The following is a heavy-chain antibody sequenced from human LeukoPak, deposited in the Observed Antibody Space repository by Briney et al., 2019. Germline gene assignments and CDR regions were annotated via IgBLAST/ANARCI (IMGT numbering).Heavy chain of an antibody. J-gene: IGHJ4*02. D-gene: IGHD2-2*01. CDR3: ARAKYASAGFDS. CDR1: GFTFSSYS. Sequence: HPGGSLRLSCAASGFTFSSYSMNWVRQAPGKGLEWIGEINHSGSTNYNPSLKSRVTISVDTSKNQFSLKLNSVTAADTGIYYCARAKYASAGFDSWGQGVLVTVSS. V-gene: IGHV4-34*01. CDR2: INHSGST.